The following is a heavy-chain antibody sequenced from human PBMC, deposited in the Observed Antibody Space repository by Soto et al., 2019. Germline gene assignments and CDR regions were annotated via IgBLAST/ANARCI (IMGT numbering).Heavy chain of an antibody. CDR1: GFTFSSYA. V-gene: IGHV3-23*01. CDR2: ISGSGGST. J-gene: IGHJ4*02. Sequence: EGQLLESGGGLVQPGGSLRLSCAASGFTFSSYAMSWVRQAPGKGLEWVSAISGSGGSTYYADSVKGRFNFTRDISKNTLYLQKNSLSAEDTAVYYVAKLSQITLVLGWPTHDCWGQGPLVTASS. D-gene: IGHD3-10*01. CDR3: AKLSQITLVLGWPTHDC.